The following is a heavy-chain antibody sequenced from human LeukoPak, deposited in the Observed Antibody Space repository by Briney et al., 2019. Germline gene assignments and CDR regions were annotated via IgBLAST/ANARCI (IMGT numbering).Heavy chain of an antibody. CDR2: INTNSGNT. J-gene: IGHJ3*02. CDR3: ARRSGSGRHPFHI. D-gene: IGHD3-10*01. CDR1: GYTFTTYD. V-gene: IGHV1-8*03. Sequence: EASVKVSCKASGYTFTTYDINWVRQAPGQGLEWMGYINTNSGNTGYSRKLQGRVAITRTTSITTAYMELRSLRYEDTAVYYCARRSGSGRHPFHIWGQGTLVTVFS.